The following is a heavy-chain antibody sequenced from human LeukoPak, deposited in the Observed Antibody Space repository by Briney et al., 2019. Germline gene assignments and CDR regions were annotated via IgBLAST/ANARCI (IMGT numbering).Heavy chain of an antibody. CDR3: ARGNYDFWSGYAPPYYYYYYMDV. D-gene: IGHD3-3*01. CDR1: GYTVTGYY. CDR2: INPNSGGT. V-gene: IGHV1-2*02. J-gene: IGHJ6*03. Sequence: GASVKVSCKASGYTVTGYYMHWVGQAPGKGLEWMGWINPNSGGTNYAQKFQGRVTMTRDTSISTAYMELFRLRSDDTAVYYCARGNYDFWSGYAPPYYYYYYMDVWGKGTTVTVSS.